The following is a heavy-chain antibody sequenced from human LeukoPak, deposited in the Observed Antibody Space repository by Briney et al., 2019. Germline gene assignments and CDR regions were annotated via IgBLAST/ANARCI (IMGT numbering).Heavy chain of an antibody. Sequence: GGSLRLSCAASGFTFGTYGMHWVRQAPGKGLEWVAKIKQDGSEKFYVDSVKGRFTISRDNAKNSLYLQMNSLRVEDTAVYYCARAHRPVAGLYCFDYWGQGTLVTVSS. CDR3: ARAHRPVAGLYCFDY. J-gene: IGHJ4*02. CDR1: GFTFGTYG. CDR2: IKQDGSEK. V-gene: IGHV3-7*01. D-gene: IGHD6-19*01.